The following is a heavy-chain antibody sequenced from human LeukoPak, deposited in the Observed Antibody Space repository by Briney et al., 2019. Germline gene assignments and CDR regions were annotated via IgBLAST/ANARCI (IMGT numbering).Heavy chain of an antibody. Sequence: SETLSLTCAVYGGSFSGYYWSWIRQPPGKGLEWIGEINHSGSTNYNPSLKSRVTISVDTSKNQFSLKLSSVTAADTAVYYCARGTGYYNRGFDPWGQGTLVTVSS. CDR3: ARGTGYYNRGFDP. D-gene: IGHD3-9*01. CDR2: INHSGST. J-gene: IGHJ5*02. V-gene: IGHV4-34*01. CDR1: GGSFSGYY.